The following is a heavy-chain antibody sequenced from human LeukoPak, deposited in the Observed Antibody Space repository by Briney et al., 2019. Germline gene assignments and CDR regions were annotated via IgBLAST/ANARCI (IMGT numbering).Heavy chain of an antibody. CDR3: AKDASGDSGFDI. CDR1: GGSVSSGGYY. V-gene: IGHV4-31*03. D-gene: IGHD4-17*01. Sequence: SQTLSLTCTVSGGSVSSGGYYWTWIRQHPGKGLEWIGYIYYSGSAYYNPSLKSRVIISVATSKNQFSLNLTSVTAADTAVYYCAKDASGDSGFDIWGQGTMVTVSS. J-gene: IGHJ3*02. CDR2: IYYSGSA.